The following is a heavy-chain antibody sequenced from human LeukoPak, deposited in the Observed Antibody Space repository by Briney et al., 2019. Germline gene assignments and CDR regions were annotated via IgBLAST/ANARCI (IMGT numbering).Heavy chain of an antibody. Sequence: GGSLRLSCAASGFTFSTYVMSWVRQAPGKGLEWVSAVSGSGDTTHYADSVKGRFTISRDNSKNTLYLQMNSLRVEDTAVYYCAKGKWFGELSNPWGQGTLVTVSS. CDR2: VSGSGDTT. CDR1: GFTFSTYV. CDR3: AKGKWFGELSNP. J-gene: IGHJ5*02. V-gene: IGHV3-23*01. D-gene: IGHD3-10*01.